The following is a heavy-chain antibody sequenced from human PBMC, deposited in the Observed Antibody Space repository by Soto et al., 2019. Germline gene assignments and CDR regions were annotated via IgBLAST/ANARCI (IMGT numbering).Heavy chain of an antibody. V-gene: IGHV1-69*13. CDR1: GYSFTNYV. Sequence: ASVKVSCKTSGYSFTNYVMHWLRQAPGQGLEWMGGINAIFGTANYAQKFQGRVTITADESTSTAYMELSSLRSEDTAVYYCASRGPLTCSVCSMDVWGQGTTVTVSS. D-gene: IGHD2-15*01. CDR3: ASRGPLTCSVCSMDV. CDR2: INAIFGTA. J-gene: IGHJ6*02.